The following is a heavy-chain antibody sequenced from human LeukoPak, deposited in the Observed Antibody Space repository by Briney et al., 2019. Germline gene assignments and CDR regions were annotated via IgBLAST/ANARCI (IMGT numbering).Heavy chain of an antibody. J-gene: IGHJ4*02. CDR2: INHSGST. Sequence: PSETLSLTCAVYGGSFSGYYWSWIRQPPGKGLEWIGEINHSGSTNYNPSLKSRVTISVDTSKNQFSLKLSSVIAADTAVYYCAREELGYCSGGSCYGVDYWGQGTLVTVSS. V-gene: IGHV4-34*01. D-gene: IGHD2-15*01. CDR3: AREELGYCSGGSCYGVDY. CDR1: GGSFSGYY.